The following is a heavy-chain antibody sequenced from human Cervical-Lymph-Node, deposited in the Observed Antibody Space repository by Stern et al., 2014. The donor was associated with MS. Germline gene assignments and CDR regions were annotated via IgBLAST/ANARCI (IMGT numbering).Heavy chain of an antibody. CDR3: ARESQNYYGMDV. CDR1: GFNFKIYA. CDR2: ISANGNVA. J-gene: IGHJ6*02. V-gene: IGHV3-23*04. Sequence: VQLVDSGGGLALPGGALRLSCAASGFNFKIYAMSWVRQAPAQGLEWVSSISANGNVANDADSVKGRFTISRDNSKNTIYLHLNSLRVEDTAVYYCARESQNYYGMDVWGQGTTVTVSS. D-gene: IGHD2/OR15-2a*01.